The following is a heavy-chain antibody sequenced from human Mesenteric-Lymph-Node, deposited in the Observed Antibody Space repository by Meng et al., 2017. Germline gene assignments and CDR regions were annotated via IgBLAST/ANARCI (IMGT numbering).Heavy chain of an antibody. D-gene: IGHD4/OR15-4a*01. CDR3: AGLTFTNYFDP. J-gene: IGHJ5*02. CDR2: INHSAST. Sequence: QVQLQQWGAGLLKPSETLSLTCAVYGGSFSGYYWSWIRQPPGKGLEWIGEINHSASTKYNPSLKSRVTTSVDTSKNQFSLKLTSVTAADTAVYYCAGLTFTNYFDPWGQGTLVTVSS. V-gene: IGHV4-34*01. CDR1: GGSFSGYY.